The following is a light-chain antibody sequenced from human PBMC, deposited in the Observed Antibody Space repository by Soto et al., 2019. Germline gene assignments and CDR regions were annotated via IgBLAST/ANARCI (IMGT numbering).Light chain of an antibody. CDR3: SSYARYRDVL. CDR1: SSDVGGYSY. V-gene: IGLV2-8*01. Sequence: QSALTQPPSASGSPGQSVAISCTGTSSDVGGYSYVSWYQQHPGKAPKLMIYEVSKRPSGVPDRFSGSKSGNTASLTVSGLQAEDEADYYCSSYARYRDVLFGGGTQLTVL. CDR2: EVS. J-gene: IGLJ2*01.